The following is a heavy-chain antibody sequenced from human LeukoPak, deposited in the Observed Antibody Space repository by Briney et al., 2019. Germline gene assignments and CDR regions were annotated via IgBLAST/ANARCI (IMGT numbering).Heavy chain of an antibody. D-gene: IGHD3-22*01. CDR3: ASFIYYDSSGYYYAFDY. J-gene: IGHJ4*02. CDR2: INHSGST. CDR1: GGSFSGYY. V-gene: IGHV4-34*01. Sequence: SETLSLTCAVYGGSFSGYYWSWIRQPPGKGLEWIGEINHSGSTNYNPSLKSRVTISVDTSKNQFSLKLSSVTAADTAVYYCASFIYYDSSGYYYAFDYWGQGTLVTVSS.